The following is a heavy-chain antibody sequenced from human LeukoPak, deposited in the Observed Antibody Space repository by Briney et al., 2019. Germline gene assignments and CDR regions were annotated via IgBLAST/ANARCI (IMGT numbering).Heavy chain of an antibody. D-gene: IGHD3-16*02. V-gene: IGHV3-21*01. Sequence: GGSLRLSCAVSGFTFSDYIMNWVRQAPGKGLEWVSSISSRSDYIYYADSVRGRFTISRDNAKDSLYLQMDSLSAEDTAVYYCARDRSGSYLYYFDYWGQGGLVTVSS. CDR1: GFTFSDYI. CDR3: ARDRSGSYLYYFDY. CDR2: ISSRSDYI. J-gene: IGHJ4*02.